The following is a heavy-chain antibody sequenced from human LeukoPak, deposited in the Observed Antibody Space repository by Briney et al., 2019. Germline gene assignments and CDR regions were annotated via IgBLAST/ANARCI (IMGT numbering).Heavy chain of an antibody. V-gene: IGHV3-13*01. Sequence: GGSLRLSCAASGFTFSSYDMHWVRQATGKGLEWVSAIGTAGDTYYPGSVKGRFTISRENAKNSLYLQMNSLRAGDTAVYYCAKDRSNLIVVDDWFDPWGQGTLVTVSS. CDR3: AKDRSNLIVVDDWFDP. CDR2: IGTAGDT. CDR1: GFTFSSYD. D-gene: IGHD3-22*01. J-gene: IGHJ5*02.